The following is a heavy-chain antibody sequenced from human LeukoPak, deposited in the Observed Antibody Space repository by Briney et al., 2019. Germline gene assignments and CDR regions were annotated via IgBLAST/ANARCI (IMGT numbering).Heavy chain of an antibody. D-gene: IGHD1-7*01. CDR1: GYTFTGYY. Sequence: ASVKVSCKASGYTFTGYYMHWVRQAPGQGGEGMGWINPNSGGTNYAQKFQGRVTMTRDTAISRDYMEMSRLRSDDTAVYYCARGGGLYKGGTALYYYYYMDVWGKGTTVTVSS. CDR2: INPNSGGT. V-gene: IGHV1-2*02. CDR3: ARGGGLYKGGTALYYYYYMDV. J-gene: IGHJ6*03.